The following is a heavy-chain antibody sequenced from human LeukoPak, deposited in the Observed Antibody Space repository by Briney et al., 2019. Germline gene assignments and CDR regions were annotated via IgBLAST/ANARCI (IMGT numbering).Heavy chain of an antibody. J-gene: IGHJ6*03. V-gene: IGHV1-46*03. CDR2: INPSGGSR. CDR1: GYTYTSYY. Sequence: GASVKVSCKACGYTYTSYYMHGVGQAPGQGLEWMGIINPSGGSRSYAQKFQGRVTMTRDMSTSTVYMELSSLRSEDTAVYYCAREIPHYYIDVWGKGTTVTVSS. CDR3: AREIPHYYIDV.